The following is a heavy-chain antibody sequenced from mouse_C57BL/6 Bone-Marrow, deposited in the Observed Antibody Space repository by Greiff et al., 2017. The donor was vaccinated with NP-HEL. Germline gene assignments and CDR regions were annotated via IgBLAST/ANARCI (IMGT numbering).Heavy chain of an antibody. V-gene: IGHV5-6*01. CDR2: ISSGGSYT. J-gene: IGHJ4*01. CDR1: GFTFSSYG. Sequence: EVQLVESGGDLVKPGGSLKLSCAASGFTFSSYGMSWVRQTPDKRLEWVATISSGGSYTYYPDSVKGRFTISRDNAKNTLYLQMSSLKSEDTAMYYCARQGGNYFYYYAMDYWGQGTSVTVSS. D-gene: IGHD2-1*01. CDR3: ARQGGNYFYYYAMDY.